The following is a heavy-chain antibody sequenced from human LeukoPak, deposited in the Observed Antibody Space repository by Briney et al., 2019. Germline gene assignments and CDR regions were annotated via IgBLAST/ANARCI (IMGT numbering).Heavy chain of an antibody. D-gene: IGHD3-10*01. Sequence: SVKVSCKASGGTFSSYAISWVRQAPGQGLEWMGGIIPIFGTANYAQKFQGRVTITADESTSTAYMELSSLRSEDTAVYYCAREVGSGTGEGDWFDPWGQGTLVTVSS. J-gene: IGHJ5*02. V-gene: IGHV1-69*01. CDR3: AREVGSGTGEGDWFDP. CDR1: GGTFSSYA. CDR2: IIPIFGTA.